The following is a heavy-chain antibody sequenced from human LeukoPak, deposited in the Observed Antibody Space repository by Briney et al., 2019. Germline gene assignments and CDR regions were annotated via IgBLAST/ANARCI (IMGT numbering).Heavy chain of an antibody. Sequence: PGGSLRLSCAASGFTFSSHWMHWVRQAPGKGLVWVSRINSDGSITSYADSVKGRFTISRDNAKDTLYLQMNSLRAEDAAVYYCARVSGYSYGYFDYWGQGTLVTVSS. D-gene: IGHD5-18*01. V-gene: IGHV3-74*01. CDR1: GFTFSSHW. CDR3: ARVSGYSYGYFDY. J-gene: IGHJ4*02. CDR2: INSDGSIT.